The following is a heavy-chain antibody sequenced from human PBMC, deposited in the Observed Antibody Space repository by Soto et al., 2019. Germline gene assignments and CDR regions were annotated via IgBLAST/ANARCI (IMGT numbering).Heavy chain of an antibody. J-gene: IGHJ6*02. CDR2: INHSGST. V-gene: IGHV4-34*01. CDR3: ARGAYSSSEYFRYYYHYYGMDV. D-gene: IGHD6-6*01. Sequence: PSETLSLTCAVYGGSFSGYYWSWIRQPPGKGLERIGEINHSGSTNYNPSLKSRVTISVDTSKNQFSLKLSSVTAADTAVYYCARGAYSSSEYFRYYYHYYGMDVWGQGTTVTVSS. CDR1: GGSFSGYY.